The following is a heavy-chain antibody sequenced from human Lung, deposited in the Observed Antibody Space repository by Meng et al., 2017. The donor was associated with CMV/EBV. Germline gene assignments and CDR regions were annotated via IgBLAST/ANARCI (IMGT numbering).Heavy chain of an antibody. V-gene: IGHV1-58*01. D-gene: IGHD6-19*01. J-gene: IGHJ6*02. CDR2: IVVGSGNT. CDR3: AAEALKEQWLVYYYGMDV. CDR1: GFTFTSSA. Sequence: SVKVSCKASGFTFTSSAVHWVRQARGQRLEWIGWIVVGSGNTNYAQKFQERVTITRDMSTSTAYMELSSLRSEDTAVYYCAAEALKEQWLVYYYGMDVWXQGNXVTV.